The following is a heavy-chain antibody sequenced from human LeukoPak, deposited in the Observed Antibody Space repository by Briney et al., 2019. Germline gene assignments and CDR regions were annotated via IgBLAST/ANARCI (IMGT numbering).Heavy chain of an antibody. CDR3: ARLEGYYYDSSGYPLDY. CDR1: GFTFSSYA. D-gene: IGHD3-22*01. Sequence: PGGSLRLSCAASGFTFSSYAMSWVRQAPGKGLEWMGIIYPGDSDTRYSPSFQGQVTISADKSISTAYLQWSSLKASDTAMYYCARLEGYYYDSSGYPLDYWGQGTLVTVSS. V-gene: IGHV5-51*01. J-gene: IGHJ4*02. CDR2: IYPGDSDT.